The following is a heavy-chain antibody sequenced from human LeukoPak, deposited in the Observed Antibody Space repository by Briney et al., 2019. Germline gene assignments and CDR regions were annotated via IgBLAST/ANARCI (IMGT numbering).Heavy chain of an antibody. Sequence: TGGSLRLSCAVSGFIFSSYRMNWVRQAPGKGLEWVASIKQDGSEKYYVDSVKGRFTISRDNAKNSLSLQMNILRPEDTAAYYCARGSSSAFDIWGQGTMVTVSS. J-gene: IGHJ3*02. D-gene: IGHD6-6*01. CDR1: GFIFSSYR. CDR2: IKQDGSEK. V-gene: IGHV3-7*01. CDR3: ARGSSSAFDI.